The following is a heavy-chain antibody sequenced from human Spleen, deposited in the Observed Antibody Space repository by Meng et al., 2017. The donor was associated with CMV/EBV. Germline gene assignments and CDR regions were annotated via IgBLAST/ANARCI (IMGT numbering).Heavy chain of an antibody. CDR3: ARDHWDSGSYPRAFDI. J-gene: IGHJ3*02. Sequence: GESLKISCAASGFTFSSYSMNWVRQAPGKGLEWVSSISSSSSYKYYADSVKGRFTISRDNAKNSLYLQMNSLRAEDTAVYYCARDHWDSGSYPRAFDIWGQGTMVTVSS. CDR1: GFTFSSYS. V-gene: IGHV3-21*01. D-gene: IGHD1-26*01. CDR2: ISSSSSYK.